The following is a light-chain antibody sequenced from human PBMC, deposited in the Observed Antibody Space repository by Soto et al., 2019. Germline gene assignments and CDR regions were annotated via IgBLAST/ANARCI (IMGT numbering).Light chain of an antibody. Sequence: VLTQSPGTLSLSPGERATLSCRASQTVKSNYLAWYQQKPGQAPRLLIYGASSRATRIPDRFSGSGSGTDFTLTISRLEPEDFAVYYCQQYGSSISYTFGQGTKLEIK. CDR2: GAS. CDR3: QQYGSSISYT. J-gene: IGKJ2*01. V-gene: IGKV3-20*01. CDR1: QTVKSNY.